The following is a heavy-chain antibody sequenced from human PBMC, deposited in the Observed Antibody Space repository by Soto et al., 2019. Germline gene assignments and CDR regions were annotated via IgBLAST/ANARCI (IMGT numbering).Heavy chain of an antibody. V-gene: IGHV3-23*01. CDR2: ISGDGTRT. J-gene: IGHJ5*02. CDR1: GFKFYNYA. CDR3: VKDLRPNRGWFGP. D-gene: IGHD3-3*01. Sequence: GSLRLSCAASGFKFYNYAMTWVRQAPGKGLEWVSGISGDGTRTYYGDSVKGRFTISRDNSKNTVFLQMNSLRAEDTALYYCVKDLRPNRGWFGPWGQGTRVTVSS.